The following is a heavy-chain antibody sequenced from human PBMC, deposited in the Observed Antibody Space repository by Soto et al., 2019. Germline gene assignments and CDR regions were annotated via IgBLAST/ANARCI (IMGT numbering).Heavy chain of an antibody. Sequence: PGGSLRLSCAASGFTFSNAWMSWVRQAPGKGLEWVGRISGSGGITYSADSVKGRFTISRDNSKNILYLQMNSLRAEDTAVYYCAKGITDTGGYYYYSMDVWGQGTAVTVSS. CDR1: GFTFSNAW. D-gene: IGHD3-16*01. V-gene: IGHV3-23*01. J-gene: IGHJ6*02. CDR3: AKGITDTGGYYYYSMDV. CDR2: ISGSGGIT.